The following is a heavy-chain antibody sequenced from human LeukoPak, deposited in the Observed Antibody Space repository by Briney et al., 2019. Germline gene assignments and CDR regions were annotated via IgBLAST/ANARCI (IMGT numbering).Heavy chain of an antibody. CDR3: ARDRAVAGSQATFDI. J-gene: IGHJ3*02. Sequence: GASVKVSCKASGYTFTGYYMHWVRQAPGQGLEWMGWISAYNGNTNYAQKLQGRVTMTTDTSTSTAYMELRSLRSDDTAVYYCARDRAVAGSQATFDIWGQGTMVTVSS. D-gene: IGHD6-19*01. CDR1: GYTFTGYY. V-gene: IGHV1-18*04. CDR2: ISAYNGNT.